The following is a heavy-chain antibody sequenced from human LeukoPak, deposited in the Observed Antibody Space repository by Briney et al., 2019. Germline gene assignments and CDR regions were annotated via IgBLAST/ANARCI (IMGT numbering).Heavy chain of an antibody. D-gene: IGHD1-26*01. CDR2: FDPEDGET. Sequence: ASVKVSCKVSGYALSELSMHWVRQAPGKGLEWMGGFDPEDGETIYAQKFQGRVTMTEDTSTDTAYMELSSLRSEDTAVYYCATVRGTFIVGAALGYWGQGTLVTVPS. CDR3: ATVRGTFIVGAALGY. J-gene: IGHJ4*02. CDR1: GYALSELS. V-gene: IGHV1-24*01.